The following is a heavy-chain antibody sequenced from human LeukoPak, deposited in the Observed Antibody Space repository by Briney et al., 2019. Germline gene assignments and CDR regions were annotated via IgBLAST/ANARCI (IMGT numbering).Heavy chain of an antibody. CDR3: ARTMAHRGATFDY. V-gene: IGHV3-30-3*01. D-gene: IGHD5-24*01. CDR2: ISYDGSNK. CDR1: GFTFSSYA. Sequence: PGGSLRLSCAASGFTFSSYAMHWVRQAPGKGLEWVAVISYDGSNKYYADSVKGRFTISRDNSKNTLYLQMNSLRAEDTAVYYCARTMAHRGATFDYWGQGTLVTVSS. J-gene: IGHJ4*02.